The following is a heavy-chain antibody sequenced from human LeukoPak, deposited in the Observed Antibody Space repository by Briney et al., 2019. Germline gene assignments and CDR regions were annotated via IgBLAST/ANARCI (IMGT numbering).Heavy chain of an antibody. CDR3: ASPQGELPFYAFDI. CDR1: GFTFSNYW. V-gene: IGHV3-7*01. CDR2: IKQDGSEK. Sequence: GGSLRLSCTASGFTFSNYWMSWVRQAPGKGLEWVANIKQDGSEKYYVDSVKGRFTISRDNAKNSLYLQMNSLRAEDTAVYYCASPQGELPFYAFDIWGQGTMVTVSS. D-gene: IGHD1-26*01. J-gene: IGHJ3*02.